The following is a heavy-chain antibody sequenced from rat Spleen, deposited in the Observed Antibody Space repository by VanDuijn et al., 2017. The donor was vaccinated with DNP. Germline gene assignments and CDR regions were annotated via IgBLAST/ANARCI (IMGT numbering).Heavy chain of an antibody. Sequence: EVQLVESGGGLVQPGNSLKLSCAASGFTFSDYVMAWVRQSPKKGLEWVATIIYDGSSTYYRDSLKGRITISRDNAKSTLYLQMDSLRSEDTATYYCTTGAGSPWGQGTSVTVSS. CDR1: GFTFSDYV. D-gene: IGHD1-4*01. V-gene: IGHV5S10*01. CDR3: TTGAGSP. J-gene: IGHJ4*01. CDR2: IIYDGSST.